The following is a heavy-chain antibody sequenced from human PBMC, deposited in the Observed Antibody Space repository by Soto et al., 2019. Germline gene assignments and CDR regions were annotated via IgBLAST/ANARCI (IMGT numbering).Heavy chain of an antibody. CDR1: GYTFTSYY. J-gene: IGHJ4*02. V-gene: IGHV1-46*01. CDR3: ARDYGGYSLTPDY. CDR2: INPSGGST. D-gene: IGHD4-17*01. Sequence: QVQLVQSGAEVKKPGASVKVSCKASGYTFTSYYMHWVRQAPGQGLEWMGVINPSGGSTNYAQKFQGRVTMTRDTSTSTVYMVLSSLRSEDTAVYYCARDYGGYSLTPDYWGQGTLVTVSS.